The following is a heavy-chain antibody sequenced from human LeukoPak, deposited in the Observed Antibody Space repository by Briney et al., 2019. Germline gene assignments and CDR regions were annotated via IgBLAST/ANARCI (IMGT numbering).Heavy chain of an antibody. V-gene: IGHV4-39*01. CDR2: IYYRGST. D-gene: IGHD3-22*01. J-gene: IGHJ4*02. Sequence: SETLSLTCTVSGGSISSSSYYWGWIRQSPGKGLEWIGSIYYRGSTYYNPSLKSRVTISVDTSKNQFSLKLSSVTAADTAVYYCARLPYYDSSGSKWGQGALVTVSS. CDR3: ARLPYYDSSGSK. CDR1: GGSISSSSYY.